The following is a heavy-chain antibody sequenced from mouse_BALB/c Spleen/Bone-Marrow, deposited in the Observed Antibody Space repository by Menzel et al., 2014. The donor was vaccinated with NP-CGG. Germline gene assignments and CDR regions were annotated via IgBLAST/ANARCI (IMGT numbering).Heavy chain of an antibody. J-gene: IGHJ4*01. CDR1: GYAFSSYW. V-gene: IGHV1-80*01. CDR3: ARGDGNYLFYAMDY. CDR2: IYPGDGDT. Sequence: QVQLKESGAELVRPGSSVKISCKASGYAFSSYWMNWVKQRPGQGLEWIGQIYPGDGDTNYNGKFKGKATLTADKSSSTAYMQLSSLTSEDSAVYFCARGDGNYLFYAMDYWGQGTSVTVSS. D-gene: IGHD2-1*01.